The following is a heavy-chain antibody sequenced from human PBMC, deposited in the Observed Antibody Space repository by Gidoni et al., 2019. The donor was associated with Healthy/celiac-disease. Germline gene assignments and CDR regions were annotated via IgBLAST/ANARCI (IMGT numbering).Heavy chain of an antibody. CDR3: APSGRYGSGVVGFDP. J-gene: IGHJ5*02. D-gene: IGHD3-10*01. CDR1: GGSISSSSYY. V-gene: IGHV4-39*01. CDR2: IYYSGST. Sequence: QLQLQESGPGLVKPSETLSLTCTVSGGSISSSSYYWGWIRQPPGKGLEWIGCIYYSGSTYYNPSLKSRVTISVDTSKNQFSLKLSSVTAADTAVYYCAPSGRYGSGVVGFDPWGQGTLVTVSS.